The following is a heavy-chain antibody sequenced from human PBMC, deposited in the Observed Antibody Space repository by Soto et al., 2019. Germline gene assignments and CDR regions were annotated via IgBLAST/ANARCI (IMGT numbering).Heavy chain of an antibody. J-gene: IGHJ6*03. CDR2: ISSSSSYI. CDR3: ARGSPVYSSSWYLYYYMDV. Sequence: EVQLVESGGGLVKPGGSLRLSCAASGFTFSSYSMNWVRQAPGKGLEWVSSISSSSSYIYYADSVKGRFTISRDNAKNSLYLQMNSLRAEDTAVYYCARGSPVYSSSWYLYYYMDVWGKGTTVTVSS. CDR1: GFTFSSYS. D-gene: IGHD6-13*01. V-gene: IGHV3-21*01.